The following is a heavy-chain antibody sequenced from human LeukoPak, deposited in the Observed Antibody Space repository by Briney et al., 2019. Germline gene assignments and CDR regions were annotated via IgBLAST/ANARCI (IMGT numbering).Heavy chain of an antibody. J-gene: IGHJ4*02. Sequence: GGSLRLSCAASGFTFTSYPMGWVRQAPGKGLEWVSSISRSGDDTYYADSVRGRFTISRDNSKNTLYLQMNSLRAEDTAIYYCAKDQLLGWSQGTQVTVSS. D-gene: IGHD3-10*01. CDR1: GFTFTSYP. CDR3: AKDQLLG. CDR2: ISRSGDDT. V-gene: IGHV3-23*01.